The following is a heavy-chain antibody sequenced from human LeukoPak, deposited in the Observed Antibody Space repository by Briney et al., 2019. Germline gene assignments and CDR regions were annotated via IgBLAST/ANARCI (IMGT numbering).Heavy chain of an antibody. CDR3: AREGYYRWFDP. D-gene: IGHD3-3*01. V-gene: IGHV4-4*02. CDR1: GGSISSSNW. Sequence: PSETLSLTCAVSGGSISSSNWWSWVRQPPGKRLEWIGEIYHSGSTNYNPSLKSRVTISVDTSKNQFSLKLSSVTAADTAVYYCAREGYYRWFDPWGQGTLVTVSS. J-gene: IGHJ5*02. CDR2: IYHSGST.